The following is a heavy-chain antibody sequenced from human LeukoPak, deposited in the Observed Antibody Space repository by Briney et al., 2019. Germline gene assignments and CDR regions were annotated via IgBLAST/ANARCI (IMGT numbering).Heavy chain of an antibody. D-gene: IGHD3-3*01. J-gene: IGHJ5*02. CDR1: GGSFSGYY. V-gene: IGHV4-34*01. CDR3: ARSLTIFGVVKKPNWFDP. CDR2: INHSGST. Sequence: SETLSLTCAVCGGSFSGYYWSWIRQPPGKGLEWIGEINHSGSTNYNPSLKSRVTISVDTSKNQFSLKLSSVTAADTAVYYCARSLTIFGVVKKPNWFDPWGQGTLVTVSS.